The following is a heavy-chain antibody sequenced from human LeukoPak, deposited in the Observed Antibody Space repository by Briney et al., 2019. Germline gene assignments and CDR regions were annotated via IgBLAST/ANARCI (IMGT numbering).Heavy chain of an antibody. Sequence: PGGSRRPSWAASGFTSGTLTIKWARQPPGKGLEWVSHIDSSGSTIYYADSVKGRFTISRDNAKSSLYLQMNSLRDEDTAVCYCAGPMGTEYWGQGTLVTVSS. J-gene: IGHJ4*02. D-gene: IGHD3-10*01. V-gene: IGHV3-48*02. CDR3: AGPMGTEY. CDR1: GFTSGTLT. CDR2: IDSSGSTI.